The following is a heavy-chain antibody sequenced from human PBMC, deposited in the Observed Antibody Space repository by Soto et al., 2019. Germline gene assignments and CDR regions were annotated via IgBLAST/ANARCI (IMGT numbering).Heavy chain of an antibody. Sequence: QVQLVESGGGVVQPGRSLRLSCAASGFTFSSYAMHWVRQAPGKGLEWVAVISYDGSNKYYADSVKGRFTISRDNSKNTLYLQMNSPRAEDTAVYYCARDQSPGIAAAGAYYYYGMDVWGQGTTVTVSS. CDR2: ISYDGSNK. D-gene: IGHD6-13*01. V-gene: IGHV3-30-3*01. J-gene: IGHJ6*02. CDR3: ARDQSPGIAAAGAYYYYGMDV. CDR1: GFTFSSYA.